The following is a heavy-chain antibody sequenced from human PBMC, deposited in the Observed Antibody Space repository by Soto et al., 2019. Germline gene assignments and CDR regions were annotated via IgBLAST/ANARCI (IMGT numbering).Heavy chain of an antibody. Sequence: ASVKVSCKASGYTFTGYYMHWVRQAPGQGLEWMGWINPNSGGTNYAQKFQGRVTMTRDTSISTAYMELRRLRSDDTAVYYCASGIYGSGSLAPFDYWGQGTLVTVSS. CDR1: GYTFTGYY. CDR2: INPNSGGT. V-gene: IGHV1-2*02. CDR3: ASGIYGSGSLAPFDY. J-gene: IGHJ4*02. D-gene: IGHD3-10*01.